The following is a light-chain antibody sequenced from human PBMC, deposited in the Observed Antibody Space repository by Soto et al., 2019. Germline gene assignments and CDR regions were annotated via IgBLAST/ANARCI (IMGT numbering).Light chain of an antibody. CDR2: DAS. J-gene: IGKJ1*01. CDR3: RRYNALSQT. V-gene: IGKV1-5*01. Sequence: DIQMTQSPSTLSASIGDRVTITCRASQSMNDWLAWYQQKPGKAPKVLIYDASSLQSGVPSRFSGSGSGPEFTLTIDSLQPDDVATYYCRRYNALSQTFGQGTKVEI. CDR1: QSMNDW.